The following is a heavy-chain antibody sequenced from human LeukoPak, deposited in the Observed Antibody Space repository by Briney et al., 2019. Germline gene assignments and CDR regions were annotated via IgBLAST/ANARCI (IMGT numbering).Heavy chain of an antibody. Sequence: GGSLRLSCAASGFTFSSYAMSWVRQAPGRGLEWVSAISGSGGSTYYADSVKGRFTISRDNSKNTLYLQMNSLRAEDTAVYYCAKPRYDILTGYYLNNWFDPWGQGTLVTVSS. D-gene: IGHD3-9*01. CDR1: GFTFSSYA. CDR2: ISGSGGST. V-gene: IGHV3-23*01. J-gene: IGHJ5*02. CDR3: AKPRYDILTGYYLNNWFDP.